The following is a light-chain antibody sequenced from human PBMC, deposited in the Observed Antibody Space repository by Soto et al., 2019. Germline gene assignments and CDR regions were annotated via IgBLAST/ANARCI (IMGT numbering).Light chain of an antibody. V-gene: IGKV1-5*01. J-gene: IGKJ3*01. Sequence: DIQMTQSPSTLSASVGDRVTITCRASQSISSWLAWYQQKPGKAPKLLIYDVSNLESGVPSRFSGSGSGTEFTLTISSLQPDDVATYYCQKHNTVPLTFGPGTKVDIK. CDR3: QKHNTVPLT. CDR2: DVS. CDR1: QSISSW.